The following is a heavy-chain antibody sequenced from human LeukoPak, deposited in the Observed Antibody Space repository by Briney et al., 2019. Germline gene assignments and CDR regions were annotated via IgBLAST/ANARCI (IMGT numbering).Heavy chain of an antibody. Sequence: ASVKVSCKASGYTFTSYGISWVRRAPGQGLEWMGWISAYNGNTNYAQKLQGRVTMTRNTSISTAYMELSSLRSEDTAVYYCARGLASGRYFDWLVNTNWFDPWGQGTLVTVSS. V-gene: IGHV1-18*01. CDR3: ARGLASGRYFDWLVNTNWFDP. J-gene: IGHJ5*02. D-gene: IGHD3-9*01. CDR2: ISAYNGNT. CDR1: GYTFTSYG.